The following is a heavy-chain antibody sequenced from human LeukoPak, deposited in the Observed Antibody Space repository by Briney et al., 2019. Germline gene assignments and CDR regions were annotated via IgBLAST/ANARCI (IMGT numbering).Heavy chain of an antibody. CDR2: IYYSGST. Sequence: SETLSLTCTVSGGSISSSSYYWGWIRQPPGKGLEWIGSIYYSGSTYYNPSLKSRVTISVDTSKHQFSLKLSSVTAADTAVYYCARPLRGAAAGPDFDYWGQGTLVTVSS. D-gene: IGHD6-13*01. CDR3: ARPLRGAAAGPDFDY. V-gene: IGHV4-39*01. CDR1: GGSISSSSYY. J-gene: IGHJ4*02.